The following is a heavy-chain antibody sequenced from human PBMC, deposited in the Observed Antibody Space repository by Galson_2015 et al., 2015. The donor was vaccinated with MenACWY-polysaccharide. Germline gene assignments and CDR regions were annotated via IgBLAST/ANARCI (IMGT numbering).Heavy chain of an antibody. CDR3: AKDKGGGSYWGNTKIDY. D-gene: IGHD1-26*01. CDR2: ISNSGGST. Sequence: SLRLSCAASGFTFSSYAMNWVRQAPGKGLEWVSAISNSGGSTYYADSVKGRFTISRDNSKNTLFLQMNSPRAEDTAVYYCAKDKGGGSYWGNTKIDYWGQGTLVTVSS. CDR1: GFTFSSYA. J-gene: IGHJ4*02. V-gene: IGHV3-23*01.